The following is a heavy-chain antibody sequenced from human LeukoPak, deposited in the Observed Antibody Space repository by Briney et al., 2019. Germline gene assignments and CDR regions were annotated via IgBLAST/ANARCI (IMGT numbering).Heavy chain of an antibody. V-gene: IGHV4-30-4*08. J-gene: IGHJ4*02. D-gene: IGHD5-18*01. CDR2: IYYSGST. CDR3: ARGGYVGGTAMVLFDY. CDR1: GGSISSGDYY. Sequence: SETLSLTCTISGGSISSGDYYWSWIRQPPGKGPEWIGYIYYSGSTYYNPSLRSRVTISIDTSKNQFSLKLSSVTAADTAVYYCARGGYVGGTAMVLFDYWGQGTLVTVSS.